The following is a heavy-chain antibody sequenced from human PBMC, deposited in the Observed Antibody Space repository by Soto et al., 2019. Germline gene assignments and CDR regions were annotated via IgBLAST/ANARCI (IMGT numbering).Heavy chain of an antibody. V-gene: IGHV1-24*01. J-gene: IGHJ6*03. Sequence: ASVKVSCKVSGYTLTELSMHWVRQAPGKGLEWMGGFDPEDGETIYAQKFQGRVTMTEDTSTDTAYMELSSLRSEDTAVYYCATTEYWLVRGVIINHYYYYMDVWGKGTTVTVSS. D-gene: IGHD3-10*01. CDR1: GYTLTELS. CDR3: ATTEYWLVRGVIINHYYYYMDV. CDR2: FDPEDGET.